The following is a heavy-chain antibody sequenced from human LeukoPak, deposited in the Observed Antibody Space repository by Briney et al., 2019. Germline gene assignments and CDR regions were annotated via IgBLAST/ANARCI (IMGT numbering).Heavy chain of an antibody. D-gene: IGHD5-12*01. CDR1: GFTFSSYA. CDR3: AKPYYSGYVGDY. Sequence: PGRSLRLSCAASGFTFSSYAMHWVRQAPGKGLEWVAVISYDGSNKYYADSVKGRFTISRDNSKNTLYLQMNSLRAEDTAVYYCAKPYYSGYVGDYWGQGTLVTVSS. V-gene: IGHV3-30*04. CDR2: ISYDGSNK. J-gene: IGHJ4*02.